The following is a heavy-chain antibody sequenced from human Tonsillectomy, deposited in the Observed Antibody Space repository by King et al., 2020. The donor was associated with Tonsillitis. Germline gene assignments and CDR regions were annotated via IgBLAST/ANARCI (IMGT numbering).Heavy chain of an antibody. CDR1: GFTFSNFW. J-gene: IGHJ3*01. CDR2: IKQDGSER. CDR3: ARLLSPPDYGDYETMEGAFDL. V-gene: IGHV3-7*01. Sequence: VQLVESGGGLVQPGGSLRLSCAASGFTFSNFWMNWVRQAPGKGLEWVANIKQDGSERYYVDSVKGRFTISRDNAKNSLSLQMNSLRAEDTAVYYCARLLSPPDYGDYETMEGAFDLWGQGTMVTVSS. D-gene: IGHD4-17*01.